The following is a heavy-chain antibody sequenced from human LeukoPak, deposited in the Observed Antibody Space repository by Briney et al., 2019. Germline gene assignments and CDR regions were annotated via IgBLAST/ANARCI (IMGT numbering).Heavy chain of an antibody. D-gene: IGHD1-1*01. CDR2: ISAYNGNT. CDR1: GYTFTSYG. V-gene: IGHV1-18*04. Sequence: ASVTVSCKASGYTFTSYGISWVRQAPGQGLEWMGWISAYNGNTNYAQKLQGRVTMTTDTSTSTAYMELRSLRSDDTAVYYCARVRPRYNWNDGINWFDPWGQGTLVTVSS. J-gene: IGHJ5*02. CDR3: ARVRPRYNWNDGINWFDP.